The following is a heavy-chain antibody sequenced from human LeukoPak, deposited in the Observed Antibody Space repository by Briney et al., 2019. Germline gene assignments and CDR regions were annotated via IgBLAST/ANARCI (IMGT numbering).Heavy chain of an antibody. CDR1: GYTFTGYY. V-gene: IGHV1-2*04. Sequence: ASVKVSCKASGYTFTGYYMHWVRQAPGQGLEWMGWINPNSGGTNYAQKFQGWVTMTRDTSISTAYMELSRLRSDDTAVYYCARDHRDTRRYFDWPHLDYWGQGTLVTVSS. CDR2: INPNSGGT. J-gene: IGHJ4*02. D-gene: IGHD3-9*01. CDR3: ARDHRDTRRYFDWPHLDY.